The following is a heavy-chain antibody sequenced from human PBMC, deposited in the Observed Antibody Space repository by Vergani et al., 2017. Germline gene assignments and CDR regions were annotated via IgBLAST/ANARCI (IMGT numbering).Heavy chain of an antibody. CDR1: EYSFGNYW. D-gene: IGHD1-1*01. CDR2: MYPADSDT. V-gene: IGHV5-51*01. Sequence: EVELVQSGPEMRKPGESLKISCKGSEYSFGNYWMGWVRQVPGKGLEWMGIMYPADSDTRYSPSFQGQFTISADKSISTAFLQWDSLKASDTALYYCARHTTYTDSWGQGTLVTVSS. CDR3: ARHTTYTDS. J-gene: IGHJ4*02.